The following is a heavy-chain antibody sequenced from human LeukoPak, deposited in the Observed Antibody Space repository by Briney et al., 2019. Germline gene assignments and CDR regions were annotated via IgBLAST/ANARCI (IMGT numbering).Heavy chain of an antibody. CDR2: IIPIFGTA. CDR1: GGTFSSYA. D-gene: IGHD1-26*01. V-gene: IGHV1-69*05. J-gene: IGHJ3*02. Sequence: ASVKVSCKASGGTFSSYAISWVRQAPGQGLEWMGGIIPIFGTANYAQKFQGRVTITTDESTSTAYMELSSLRSEDTAVYYCAKSKSGGYPDAFDIWGQGTMVTVSS. CDR3: AKSKSGGYPDAFDI.